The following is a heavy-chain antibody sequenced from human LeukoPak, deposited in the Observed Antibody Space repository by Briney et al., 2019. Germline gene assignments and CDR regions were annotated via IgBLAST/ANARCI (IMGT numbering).Heavy chain of an antibody. CDR2: LYSGGAT. J-gene: IGHJ4*02. CDR3: VRERAGRFDY. Sequence: GGSLRLSCLVSGLTVRTNYFSWVRQAPGKGLQWVSVLYSGGATFYTDSVKGRFTISRDNSKTTLYLEMSSLRVEDTAFYYCVRERAGRFDYWGQGTLVTVSS. D-gene: IGHD3-10*01. V-gene: IGHV3-53*01. CDR1: GLTVRTNY.